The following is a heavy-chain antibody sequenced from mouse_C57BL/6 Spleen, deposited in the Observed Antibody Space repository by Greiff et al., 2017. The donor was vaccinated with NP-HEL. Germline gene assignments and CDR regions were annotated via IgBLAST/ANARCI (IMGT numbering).Heavy chain of an antibody. CDR2: INPSSGYT. J-gene: IGHJ2*01. D-gene: IGHD3-2*02. CDR1: GYTFTSYW. CDR3: ARQDSSVLYYCDY. V-gene: IGHV1-7*01. Sequence: VQLQQSGAELAKPGASVKLSCKASGYTFTSYWMHWVKQRPGQGLEWIGYINPSSGYTKYNQKFKDKATLTADKSSSTAYMQLSSLTYEDSAVYYCARQDSSVLYYCDYWGQGTTLTVSS.